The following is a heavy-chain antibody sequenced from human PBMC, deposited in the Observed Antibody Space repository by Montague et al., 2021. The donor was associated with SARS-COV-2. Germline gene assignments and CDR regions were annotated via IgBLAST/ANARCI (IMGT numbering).Heavy chain of an antibody. CDR2: INEYGSQQ. CDR1: GFTFTTHW. Sequence: SLRLSCAASGFTFTTHWMHWLRPAPGKGLEWVANINEYGSQQYYIDSVKGRFTISRDNARNSLFLQMTGLRAEDTAVYYCTALRRTDPFDYWGQGNLVTVSS. CDR3: TALRRTDPFDY. V-gene: IGHV3-7*01. D-gene: IGHD2-21*02. J-gene: IGHJ4*02.